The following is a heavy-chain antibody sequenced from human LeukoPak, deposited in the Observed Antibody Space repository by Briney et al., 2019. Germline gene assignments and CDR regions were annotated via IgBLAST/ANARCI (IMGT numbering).Heavy chain of an antibody. J-gene: IGHJ2*01. V-gene: IGHV3-7*03. CDR2: IKQDGSEK. CDR1: GFSFRNYW. CDR3: ARDNWYFDL. Sequence: GGSLRLSCAASGFSFRNYWMSWVRQAPGKGLEWVADIKQDGSEKNYVDSVKGRFTISRDNAKNSLSLQMNSLRAEDTAVYYCARDNWYFDLWGRGTLVTVSS.